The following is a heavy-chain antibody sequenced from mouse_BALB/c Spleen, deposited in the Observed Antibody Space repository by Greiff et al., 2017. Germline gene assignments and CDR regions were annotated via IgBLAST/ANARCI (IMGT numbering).Heavy chain of an antibody. CDR3: ARSASTATGYFDY. CDR1: GYAFSSSW. V-gene: IGHV1-82*01. Sequence: VQLQQSGPELVKPGASVKISCKASGYAFSSSWMNWVKQRPGQGLEWIGRIYPGDGDTNYNGKFKGKATLTADKSSSTAYMQLSSLTSVDSAVYFCARSASTATGYFDYWGQGTTLTVSS. CDR2: IYPGDGDT. D-gene: IGHD1-2*01. J-gene: IGHJ2*01.